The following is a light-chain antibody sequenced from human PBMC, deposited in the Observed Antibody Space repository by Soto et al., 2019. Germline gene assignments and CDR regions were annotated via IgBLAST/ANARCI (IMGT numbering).Light chain of an antibody. CDR1: QSISSR. CDR2: KAS. J-gene: IGKJ1*01. Sequence: DIQMTQSPSTLSASVGDRVTITCRASQSISSRLAWYQQKPGKAPKLLIYKASSLESGVPSRFSYSRSDTEFTLTISSLQPDYFATYYRQQYNSYPWTFGQGTKMEIK. CDR3: QQYNSYPWT. V-gene: IGKV1-5*03.